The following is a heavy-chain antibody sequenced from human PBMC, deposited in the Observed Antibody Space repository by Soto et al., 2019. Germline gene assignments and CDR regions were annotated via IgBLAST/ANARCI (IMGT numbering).Heavy chain of an antibody. CDR1: GFSVTSHY. J-gene: IGHJ4*02. V-gene: IGHV3-66*01. D-gene: IGHD6-19*01. CDR3: ARSSGWNRLDY. Sequence: EVQMMESGGNLVHPGGSLRLSCVVSGFSVTSHYMNWVRQAPGKGLEWVSIIYTGDNRNYADSVRGRFTISRDKSENTLYLQMARLTVEDTAVYFCARSSGWNRLDYWGLGTLVTV. CDR2: IYTGDNR.